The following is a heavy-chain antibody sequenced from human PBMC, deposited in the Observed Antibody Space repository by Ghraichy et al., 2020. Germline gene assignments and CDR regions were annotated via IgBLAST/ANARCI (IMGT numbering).Heavy chain of an antibody. J-gene: IGHJ4*02. D-gene: IGHD3-22*01. V-gene: IGHV1-8*01. CDR1: GYTFTSYD. CDR2: MNPNSGNT. CDR3: ARRGIYYDSSGYYGY. Sequence: ASVKVSCKASGYTFTSYDINWVRPATGQGLEWMGWMNPNSGNTGYAQKFQGRVTMTRNTSISTAYMELSSLRSEDTAVYYCARRGIYYDSSGYYGYWGQGTLVTVSS.